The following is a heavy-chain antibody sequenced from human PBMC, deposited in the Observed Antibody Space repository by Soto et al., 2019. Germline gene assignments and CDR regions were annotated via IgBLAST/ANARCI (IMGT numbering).Heavy chain of an antibody. CDR2: IYYSGCT. CDR3: AGELTYDYVWGDRRFDY. V-gene: IGHV4-61*01. J-gene: IGHJ4*02. D-gene: IGHD3-16*01. Sequence: QVQLQESRPGLLKTSETLSPTCTVSGVSLSSGRYYWSWIRQPPGKGLEWIGYIYYSGCTNYNPYLKSRVTISVDKAKDQFSLKLSSVTAADTAVYYCAGELTYDYVWGDRRFDYWGQGTLVTVSS. CDR1: GVSLSSGRYY.